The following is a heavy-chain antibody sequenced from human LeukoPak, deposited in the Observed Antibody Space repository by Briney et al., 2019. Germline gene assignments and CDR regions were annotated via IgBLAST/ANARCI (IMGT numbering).Heavy chain of an antibody. J-gene: IGHJ6*02. CDR1: GFTFNTYG. Sequence: GGSLRLSCAASGFTFNTYGMSWVRQAPGKGLEWVSAISGSGGSTYYADSVKGRFTISRDNSENTLYLQMNSLRAEDTAVYYCAKDGYDSSGYYYPYYYYYGMDVWGQGTTVTVSS. CDR2: ISGSGGST. V-gene: IGHV3-23*01. D-gene: IGHD3-22*01. CDR3: AKDGYDSSGYYYPYYYYYGMDV.